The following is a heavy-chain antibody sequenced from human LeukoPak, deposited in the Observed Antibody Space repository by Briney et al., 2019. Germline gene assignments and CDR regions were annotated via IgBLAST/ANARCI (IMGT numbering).Heavy chain of an antibody. Sequence: PGGSLRLSCAASGLTFSSNAMSWVRQAPGKGLECVSAITGNGDTTFYADSVKGRFTISRDNYINTLYLQMNSLRAEDTAVYYCAKAYGSSGYYQLPIDYWGQGTLVTVSS. CDR1: GLTFSSNA. D-gene: IGHD3-22*01. V-gene: IGHV3-23*01. CDR3: AKAYGSSGYYQLPIDY. J-gene: IGHJ4*02. CDR2: ITGNGDTT.